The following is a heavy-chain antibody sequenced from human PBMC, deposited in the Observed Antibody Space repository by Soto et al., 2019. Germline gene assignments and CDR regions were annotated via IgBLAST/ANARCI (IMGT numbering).Heavy chain of an antibody. CDR2: IIPIFGAA. CDR3: ARDRRLEQWTTIPHWGWFDP. CDR1: GGTFSSYA. Sequence: QVQLVQSGAEVKKPGSSVKVSCKASGGTFSSYAISWVRQAPGQGLEWMGGIIPIFGAANYAQKFQGRVTITADESTSTAYMELSSLREEDTAVYYCARDRRLEQWTTIPHWGWFDPWGQGTLVTVSS. D-gene: IGHD6-19*01. J-gene: IGHJ5*02. V-gene: IGHV1-69*12.